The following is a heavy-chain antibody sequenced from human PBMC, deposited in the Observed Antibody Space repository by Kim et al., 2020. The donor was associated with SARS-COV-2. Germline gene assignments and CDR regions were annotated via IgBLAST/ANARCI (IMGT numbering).Heavy chain of an antibody. V-gene: IGHV3-23*01. D-gene: IGHD6-13*01. Sequence: GGSLRLSCAASGFTFSSYAMSWVRQAPGKGLEWVSAISGSGGSTYYADSVKGRFTISRDNSKNTLYLQMNSLRAEDTAVYYCAKDLTQYSSSQDAFDIWGQGTMVTVSS. CDR3: AKDLTQYSSSQDAFDI. J-gene: IGHJ3*02. CDR2: ISGSGGST. CDR1: GFTFSSYA.